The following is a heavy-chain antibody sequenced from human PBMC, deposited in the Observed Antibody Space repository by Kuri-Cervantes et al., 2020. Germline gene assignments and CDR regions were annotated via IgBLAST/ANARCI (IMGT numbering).Heavy chain of an antibody. CDR2: IDDGGSGT. V-gene: IGHV3-74*01. CDR3: ASSLKIGY. Sequence: GGSLRLSCAASGFTFSSYWMHWVRQAPGKGLVWVSCIDDGGSGTICADSVKGRFTISRDNAKNTLYLQMNSLRDEDTAVYYCASSLKIGYWGQGTLVTVSS. CDR1: GFTFSSYW. J-gene: IGHJ4*02.